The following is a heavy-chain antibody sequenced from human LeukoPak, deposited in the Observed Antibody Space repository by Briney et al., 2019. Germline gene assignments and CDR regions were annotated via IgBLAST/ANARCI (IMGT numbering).Heavy chain of an antibody. CDR1: GFTFSSYG. CDR3: AKVRGEQWLGHFDY. D-gene: IGHD6-19*01. CDR2: IRYDGSNK. J-gene: IGHJ4*02. V-gene: IGHV3-30*02. Sequence: GGSLRLSCAASGFTFSSYGMHWVRQAPGKGLEWVAFIRYDGSNKYYADSVKGRFTISRDNSKNTLYLQMSSLRAEDTAVYYCAKVRGEQWLGHFDYWGQGTLVTVSS.